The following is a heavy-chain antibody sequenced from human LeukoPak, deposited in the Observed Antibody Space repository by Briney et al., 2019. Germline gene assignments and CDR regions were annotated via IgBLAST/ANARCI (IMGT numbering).Heavy chain of an antibody. CDR3: ANLYRSGWYFDY. Sequence: GGSLRLSCAASGITFSSYWMSWVRQAPGKGLEWVANIKQDGSEKYYVDSVKGRFTISRDNAKNSLYLQMNSLRAEDTAIYYCANLYRSGWYFDYWGQGTLVTVSS. D-gene: IGHD6-19*01. V-gene: IGHV3-7*03. J-gene: IGHJ4*02. CDR2: IKQDGSEK. CDR1: GITFSSYW.